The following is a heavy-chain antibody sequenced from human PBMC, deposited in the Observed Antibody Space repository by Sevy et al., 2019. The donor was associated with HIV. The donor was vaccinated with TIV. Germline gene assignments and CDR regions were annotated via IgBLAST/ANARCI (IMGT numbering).Heavy chain of an antibody. J-gene: IGHJ4*02. CDR2: IYYNGHI. CDR3: AGENAWGRGYS. Sequence: SETLSLTCTVSGGSITSLYWNWIRQPPGKGLEWIANIYYNGHINYNPSLKSRVTLSLDTSKNQFSLRLSSVTAADAAMYYCAGENAWGRGYSWGQRTLVTVSS. D-gene: IGHD1-26*01. CDR1: GGSITSLY. V-gene: IGHV4-59*08.